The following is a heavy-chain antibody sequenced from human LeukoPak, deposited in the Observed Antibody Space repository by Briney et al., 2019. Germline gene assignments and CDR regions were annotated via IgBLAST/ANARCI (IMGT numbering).Heavy chain of an antibody. V-gene: IGHV4-31*03. Sequence: SETLSLTCTVSGDSISSGGYYWSWIRQHPGKGLEWIGYIYYSGGTYYSPSLKSRATISVDTSKNQFPLNLSSVTAADTAVYYCARDRYDSYPMDVWGQGTTVTVSS. CDR1: GDSISSGGYY. CDR2: IYYSGGT. J-gene: IGHJ6*02. CDR3: ARDRYDSYPMDV. D-gene: IGHD3-3*01.